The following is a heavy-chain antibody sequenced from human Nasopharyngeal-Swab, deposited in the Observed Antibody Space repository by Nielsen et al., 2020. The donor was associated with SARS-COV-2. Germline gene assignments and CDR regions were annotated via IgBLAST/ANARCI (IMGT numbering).Heavy chain of an antibody. Sequence: GESLKISCAASGFTFSSYPMSWVRQSPGKGLEWVSSISSSSSYIDYADSLKGRFTVSRDNAKNSLYLQMNSLRAEDTAVYYCAKDQFLRYHHSSERHDAFDVWGQGTTVIVSS. J-gene: IGHJ3*01. CDR1: GFTFSSYP. CDR3: AKDQFLRYHHSSERHDAFDV. V-gene: IGHV3-21*01. CDR2: ISSSSSYI. D-gene: IGHD3-22*01.